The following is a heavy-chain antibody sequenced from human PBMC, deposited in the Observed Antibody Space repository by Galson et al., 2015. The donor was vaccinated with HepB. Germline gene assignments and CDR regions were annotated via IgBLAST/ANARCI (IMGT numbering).Heavy chain of an antibody. CDR2: VIPMFGAP. V-gene: IGHV1-69*13. CDR1: GDTFSSYS. CDR3: ARGRVMIFGIVIADYHYYYGMDV. D-gene: IGHD3/OR15-3a*01. Sequence: VKVSCKASGDTFSSYSLNWVRQAPGQGLEWLGGVIPMFGAPRYAQRFQDRVTITADESTSTAYMELSRLRSEDTAVYYCARGRVMIFGIVIADYHYYYGMDVWGQGTAVTVSS. J-gene: IGHJ6*02.